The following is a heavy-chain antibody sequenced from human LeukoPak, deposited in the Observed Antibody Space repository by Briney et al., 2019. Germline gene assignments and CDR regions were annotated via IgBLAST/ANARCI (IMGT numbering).Heavy chain of an antibody. CDR2: IWNDGSNK. V-gene: IGHV3-33*01. Sequence: GGSLSFSWAASDFTFSSYGMQGLRQPPGKGLGWGAFIWNDGSNKYYADSVKRRFTTSRDNSKNTLYLKTNSLRAEDTAVYYCARDLGQQLVRGFDYWGQGTLVTVSS. CDR3: ARDLGQQLVRGFDY. D-gene: IGHD6-13*01. CDR1: DFTFSSYG. J-gene: IGHJ4*02.